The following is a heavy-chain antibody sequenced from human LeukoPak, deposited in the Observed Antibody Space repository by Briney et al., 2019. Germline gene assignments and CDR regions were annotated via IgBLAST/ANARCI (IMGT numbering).Heavy chain of an antibody. CDR3: AKDSYSKGDF. Sequence: PGGSLRLSCAASGFTFSSYGMHWVRQAPGKGLEWVAVISYDGSNNYYADSVKGRFTISRDNSKNTLYLQMNSLRAEDTAVYYCAKDSYSKGDFWGQGTLVTVSS. V-gene: IGHV3-30*18. D-gene: IGHD6-13*01. J-gene: IGHJ4*02. CDR2: ISYDGSNN. CDR1: GFTFSSYG.